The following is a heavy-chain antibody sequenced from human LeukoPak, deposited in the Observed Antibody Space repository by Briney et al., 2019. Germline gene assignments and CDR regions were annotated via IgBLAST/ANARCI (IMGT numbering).Heavy chain of an antibody. D-gene: IGHD3-22*01. CDR3: ARGPGGRRGYHPLEDYYYYYYMDV. V-gene: IGHV1-8*01. J-gene: IGHJ6*03. Sequence: ASVKVSCKASGYTFTSYDINWVRQATGQGLEWMGWMNPNSGNTGYAQKFQGRVTMTRNTSTSTAYMELRSLRSDDTAVYYCARGPGGRRGYHPLEDYYYYYYMDVWGKGTTVTVSS. CDR2: MNPNSGNT. CDR1: GYTFTSYD.